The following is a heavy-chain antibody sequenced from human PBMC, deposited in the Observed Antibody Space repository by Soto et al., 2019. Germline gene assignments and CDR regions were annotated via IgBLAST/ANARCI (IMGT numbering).Heavy chain of an antibody. V-gene: IGHV6-1*01. Sequence: SQTLSLTCAISGDSVSSNSAAWNWIRQSPSRGLEWLGRTYYRSKWYNDYAVSVKSRITINPDTSKNQFSLQLNSVTPEDTAVYYCAREDCSGGSCHYYYYGMDVWGQGTTVTVSS. CDR1: GDSVSSNSAA. J-gene: IGHJ6*02. CDR2: TYYRSKWYN. CDR3: AREDCSGGSCHYYYYGMDV. D-gene: IGHD2-15*01.